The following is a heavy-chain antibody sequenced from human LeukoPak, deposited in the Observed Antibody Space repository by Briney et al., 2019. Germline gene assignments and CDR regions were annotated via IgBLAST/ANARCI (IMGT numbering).Heavy chain of an antibody. Sequence: KSSETLSLTCIVSGYSISSGYYWGWIRQPPGKGLEWIGNIHHSGSTYYNPSLKSRVTISVDTSKNQLSLKLSSVTAADTAVYYCARDLDYGDYPYYFDYWGQGTLVTVSS. CDR1: GYSISSGYY. D-gene: IGHD4-17*01. CDR3: ARDLDYGDYPYYFDY. V-gene: IGHV4-38-2*02. J-gene: IGHJ4*02. CDR2: IHHSGST.